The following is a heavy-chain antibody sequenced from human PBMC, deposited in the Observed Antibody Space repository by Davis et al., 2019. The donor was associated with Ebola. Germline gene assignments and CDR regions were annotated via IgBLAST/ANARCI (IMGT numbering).Heavy chain of an antibody. J-gene: IGHJ5*02. Sequence: PGGSLRLSCAASGFTFSSYWMSWVRQAPGKGLEWVANIKQDGSEKYYVDSVKGRFTISRDNAKNSLYLQMNSLRAEDTAVYYCARVGHSWKSSSVWFDPWGQGTLVTVSS. CDR2: IKQDGSEK. CDR1: GFTFSSYW. D-gene: IGHD1-1*01. CDR3: ARVGHSWKSSSVWFDP. V-gene: IGHV3-7*01.